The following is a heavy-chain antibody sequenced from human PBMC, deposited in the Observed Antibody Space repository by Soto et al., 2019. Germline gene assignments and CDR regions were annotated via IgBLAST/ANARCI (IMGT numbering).Heavy chain of an antibody. Sequence: GDSLTISSTCSGYTFTHYWIGWVRQMPGKGLEWMGIIYPGDSDTKYNPSFQGQVTISADKSITTTYLQWSSLKASDTAIYYCAASIFYYGMDVWGQGTTVTVSS. V-gene: IGHV5-51*01. CDR3: AASIFYYGMDV. CDR2: IYPGDSDT. J-gene: IGHJ6*02. CDR1: GYTFTHYW.